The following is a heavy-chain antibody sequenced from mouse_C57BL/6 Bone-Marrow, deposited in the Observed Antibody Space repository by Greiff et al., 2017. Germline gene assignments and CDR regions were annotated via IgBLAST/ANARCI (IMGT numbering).Heavy chain of an antibody. Sequence: QVQLQQPGAELVKPGASVKMSCKASGYTFTSYWITWVKQRPGQGLEWIGDIYPGSGSTNYNEKFKSKATLTVDTSSSTAYMQLSILTSEDSAVYDCARWCYCGSCYSLFDYWGQGTTLTVTS. V-gene: IGHV1-55*01. D-gene: IGHD1-1*01. CDR2: IYPGSGST. CDR1: GYTFTSYW. J-gene: IGHJ2*01. CDR3: ARWCYCGSCYSLFDY.